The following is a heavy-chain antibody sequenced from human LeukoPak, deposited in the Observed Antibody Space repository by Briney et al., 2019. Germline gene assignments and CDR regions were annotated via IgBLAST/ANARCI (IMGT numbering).Heavy chain of an antibody. D-gene: IGHD3-10*01. CDR2: ISSSGSTI. J-gene: IGHJ4*02. CDR3: AKDSYYYGSGSLTPDY. Sequence: PGGSLRLSCAASGFTFSDYYMSWIRQAPGKGLEWVSYISSSGSTIYYADSVKGRFTISRDNSKNSLYLQMNSLRTEDTALYYCAKDSYYYGSGSLTPDYWGQGTLVTVSS. CDR1: GFTFSDYY. V-gene: IGHV3-11*01.